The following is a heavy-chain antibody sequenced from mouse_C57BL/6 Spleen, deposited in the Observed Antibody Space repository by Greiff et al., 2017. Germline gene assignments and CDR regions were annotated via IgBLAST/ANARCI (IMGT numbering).Heavy chain of an antibody. Sequence: QVQLQQPGAELVKPGASVKLSCKASGYTFTSYWMQWVKQRPGQGLEWIGEIDPYDSYTNYNQKFKGKATLTVDTSSSTAYMQLSSLTAEDSAVYYCATPYYYGSSSFAYWGQGTLVTVSA. CDR1: GYTFTSYW. J-gene: IGHJ3*01. D-gene: IGHD1-1*01. CDR2: IDPYDSYT. V-gene: IGHV1-50*01. CDR3: ATPYYYGSSSFAY.